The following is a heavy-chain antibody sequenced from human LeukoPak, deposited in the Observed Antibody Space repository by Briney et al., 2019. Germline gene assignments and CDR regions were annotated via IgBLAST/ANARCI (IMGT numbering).Heavy chain of an antibody. Sequence: GGSLRLSSAASGFTFSSYAMSWVRQAPGKGLEWVSAISGSGGSTYYADSVKGRFTISRDNSKNTLYLQMNSLRAEDTAVYYCAKDPVGANGVGAFDIWGQGTMVTVSS. CDR3: AKDPVGANGVGAFDI. D-gene: IGHD1-26*01. CDR1: GFTFSSYA. CDR2: ISGSGGST. J-gene: IGHJ3*02. V-gene: IGHV3-23*01.